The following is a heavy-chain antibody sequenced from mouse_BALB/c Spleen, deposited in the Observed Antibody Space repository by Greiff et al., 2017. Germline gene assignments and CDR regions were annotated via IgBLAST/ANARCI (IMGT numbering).Heavy chain of an antibody. CDR1: GYTFTNYW. D-gene: IGHD1-1*01. V-gene: IGHV1-63*02. Sequence: QVQLQQPGSELVRPGTSVKISCKASGYTFTNYWLGWVKQRPGHGLEWIGDIYPGGGYTNYNEKFKGKATLTADTSSSTAYMQLSSLTSEDSAVYFCARCSYYGSSPFDYWGQGTTLTVSS. J-gene: IGHJ2*01. CDR3: ARCSYYGSSPFDY. CDR2: IYPGGGYT.